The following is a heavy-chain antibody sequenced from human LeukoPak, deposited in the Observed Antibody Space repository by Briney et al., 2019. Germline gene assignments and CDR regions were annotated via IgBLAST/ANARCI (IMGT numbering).Heavy chain of an antibody. J-gene: IGHJ4*02. CDR2: ISAYNGKT. V-gene: IGHV1-18*04. CDR1: GYTVTNYG. CDR3: ARGGYRGSYNDF. Sequence: ASVNVSCTASGYTVTNYGISWVRQAPRQGLECVGWISAYNGKTNYAQTPQGRGTITTDPSTSTAYMEQRSLRSDDTAAYYCARGGYRGSYNDFWGQGTLVSVPS. D-gene: IGHD1-26*01.